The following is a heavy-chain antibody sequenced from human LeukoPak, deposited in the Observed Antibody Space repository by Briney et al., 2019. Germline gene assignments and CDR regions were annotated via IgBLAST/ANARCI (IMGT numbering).Heavy chain of an antibody. Sequence: ASVKVSCKASGYTFTSYYMHWVRQAPGQGLEWMGIINPSGGSTSYAQKFQGRVTMTRDMSTSTVYMELSSLRSEDTAVYYCATAVRGVIIGYYYYMDVWGKGTTVTISS. D-gene: IGHD3-10*01. CDR2: INPSGGST. J-gene: IGHJ6*03. CDR1: GYTFTSYY. V-gene: IGHV1-46*01. CDR3: ATAVRGVIIGYYYYMDV.